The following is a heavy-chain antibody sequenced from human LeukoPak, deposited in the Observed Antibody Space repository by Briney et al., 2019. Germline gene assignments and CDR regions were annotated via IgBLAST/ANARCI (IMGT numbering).Heavy chain of an antibody. CDR1: GGTFSSYA. V-gene: IGHV1-69*01. J-gene: IGHJ5*02. D-gene: IGHD1-1*01. CDR2: IIPIFGTA. CDR3: ASTRRYNWNDVNWFDP. Sequence: SVKVSCKASGGTFSSYAISWVRQAPGQGLEWMGGIIPIFGTANYAQKFQGRVTITADESTSTAYMELSSLRSEDTAVYYCASTRRYNWNDVNWFDPWGQGTLVTVSS.